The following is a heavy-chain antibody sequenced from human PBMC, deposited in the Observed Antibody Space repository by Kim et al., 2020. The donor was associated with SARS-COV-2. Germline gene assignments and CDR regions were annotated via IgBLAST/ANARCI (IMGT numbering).Heavy chain of an antibody. CDR3: ARRDPNTAMGLGLLDY. V-gene: IGHV5-51*01. CDR2: IYPGDSRN. CDR1: GYDFTNYW. D-gene: IGHD5-18*01. Sequence: GESLKISCKGSGYDFTNYWIGWVRQTPGKGLEWMGIIYPGDSRNTFSPSFHGQVTSSADKSINTAYLQWSSLTASDTAMYYCARRDPNTAMGLGLLDYWGQGTLVTVSS. J-gene: IGHJ4*02.